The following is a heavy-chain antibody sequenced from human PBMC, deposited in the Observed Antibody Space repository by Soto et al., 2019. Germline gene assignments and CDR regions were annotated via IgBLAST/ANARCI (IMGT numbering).Heavy chain of an antibody. CDR1: GFTFSSYA. D-gene: IGHD3-3*01. CDR3: VKAFWSGPRGLFQKYYYYGMDV. V-gene: IGHV3-64D*08. CDR2: ISSNGGST. J-gene: IGHJ6*02. Sequence: GGSLRLSCSASGFTFSSYAMHWVRQAPGKGLEYVSAISSNGGSTYYADSVKGRFTISRDNSKNTLYLQMSSLRAEDTAVYYCVKAFWSGPRGLFQKYYYYGMDVWGQGTTVTVSS.